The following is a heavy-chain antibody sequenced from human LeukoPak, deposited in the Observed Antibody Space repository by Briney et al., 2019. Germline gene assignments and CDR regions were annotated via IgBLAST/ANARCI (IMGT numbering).Heavy chain of an antibody. D-gene: IGHD5-12*01. Sequence: ASVKVSCKVSGYTLTELSIHRGREAPGRGLEWRGGFDPEHGETIYAQMIQGRVTMTEDTSADTAYIELTSLTSEDTAVYYCATRSPHSGYDSFDYWGQGTLVTVSS. CDR2: FDPEHGET. CDR1: GYTLTELS. V-gene: IGHV1-24*01. CDR3: ATRSPHSGYDSFDY. J-gene: IGHJ4*02.